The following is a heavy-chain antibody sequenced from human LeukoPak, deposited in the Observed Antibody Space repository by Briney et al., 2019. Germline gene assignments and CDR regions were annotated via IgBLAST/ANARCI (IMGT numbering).Heavy chain of an antibody. Sequence: GGSLRLSCSASGFTFSSYWMHWVRQAPGKGLEWVSRINTDGSNTNYADSVKGRFTISRDNAKNTLYLQMNSLRVEDTAVYYCTRDDPVPGYYYDGSGFQSYFDYWGQGTLVTVSS. CDR1: GFTFSSYW. CDR2: INTDGSNT. CDR3: TRDDPVPGYYYDGSGFQSYFDY. J-gene: IGHJ4*02. D-gene: IGHD3-22*01. V-gene: IGHV3-74*01.